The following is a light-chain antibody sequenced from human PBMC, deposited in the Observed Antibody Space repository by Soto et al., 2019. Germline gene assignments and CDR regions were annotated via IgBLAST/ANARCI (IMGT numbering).Light chain of an antibody. Sequence: DIQMTQSPSTLSASVGDRVTITCRASQSITNRLAWYQQKPGKAPKVLIYDASILESGVPSRFSGSGSGTEFILTISSLQPDDFATYSCQHYGGMWDFGQGTKVDIK. J-gene: IGKJ1*01. CDR3: QHYGGMWD. CDR1: QSITNR. CDR2: DAS. V-gene: IGKV1-5*01.